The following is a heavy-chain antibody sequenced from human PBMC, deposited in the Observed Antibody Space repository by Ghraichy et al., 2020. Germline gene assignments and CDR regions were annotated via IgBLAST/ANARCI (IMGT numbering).Heavy chain of an antibody. Sequence: GGSLRLSCAASGFIFSSYAMSWVRQAPGKGLEWVSTISGSDGRTYNADSVMGRFTISRDNSRNTLYLQMDRLRVDHTAVYYCAKFTGRDYYYGMDVWGQGTTVTVSS. CDR2: ISGSDGRT. J-gene: IGHJ6*02. V-gene: IGHV3-23*01. CDR3: AKFTGRDYYYGMDV. D-gene: IGHD3-10*01. CDR1: GFIFSSYA.